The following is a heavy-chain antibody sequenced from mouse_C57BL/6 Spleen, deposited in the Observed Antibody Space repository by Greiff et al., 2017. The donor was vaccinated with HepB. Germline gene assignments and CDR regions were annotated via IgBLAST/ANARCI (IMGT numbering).Heavy chain of an antibody. CDR3: ARDDYDEGDAMDY. CDR2: INPSSGYT. CDR1: GYTFTSYT. D-gene: IGHD2-4*01. Sequence: VQLQESGAELARPGASVKMSCKASGYTFTSYTMHWVKQRPGQGLEWIGYINPSSGYTKYNQKFKDKATLTSDKSSSTAYMQLSSLTSEDSAVYYCARDDYDEGDAMDYWGQGTSVTVSS. V-gene: IGHV1-4*01. J-gene: IGHJ4*01.